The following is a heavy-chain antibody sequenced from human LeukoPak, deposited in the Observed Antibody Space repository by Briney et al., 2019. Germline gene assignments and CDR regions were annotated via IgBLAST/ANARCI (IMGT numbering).Heavy chain of an antibody. CDR1: GFTFSNAW. CDR3: TPKSPWYSSSWYDY. V-gene: IGHV3-15*01. Sequence: GGSLRLSCAASGFTFSNAWMSWVRQAPGKGLEWVGHIKSKTDGGTTDYPAPVKGRFTISRDDSQNTLFLQMNSLKTEDTAVYYCTPKSPWYSSSWYDYWGQGTLATVSS. CDR2: IKSKTDGGTT. D-gene: IGHD6-13*01. J-gene: IGHJ4*02.